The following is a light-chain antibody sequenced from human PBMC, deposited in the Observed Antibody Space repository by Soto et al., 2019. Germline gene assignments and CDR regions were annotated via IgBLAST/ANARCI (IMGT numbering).Light chain of an antibody. J-gene: IGKJ4*01. CDR2: WAS. Sequence: DIVMTQSPDSLAVSLGERATINCKSSQSVLYSSNNKNYLAWYQQKPGQPPKVLIYWASTRESGVPDRFSCSGSGTDFTLTISSLQAEDVAVYYCQQYFGTPLTFGGGTKVEI. CDR3: QQYFGTPLT. V-gene: IGKV4-1*01. CDR1: QSVLYSSNNKNY.